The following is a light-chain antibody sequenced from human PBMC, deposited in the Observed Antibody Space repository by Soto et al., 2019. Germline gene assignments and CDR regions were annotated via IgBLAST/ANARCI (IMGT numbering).Light chain of an antibody. CDR1: QSISKY. CDR2: AAS. J-gene: IGKJ5*01. CDR3: QKYNSAPLT. Sequence: DIQMTQSPSSLSASIGDRVTITCRASQSISKYLNWYQQKLGKAPKLLIYAASTLQSGVPSRFSGSGSGTDFTLTISSLQPEDVATYYCQKYNSAPLTFGQGTRLEIK. V-gene: IGKV1-27*01.